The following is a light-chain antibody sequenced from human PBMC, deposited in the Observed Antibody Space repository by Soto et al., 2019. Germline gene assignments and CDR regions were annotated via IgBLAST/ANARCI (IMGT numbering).Light chain of an antibody. V-gene: IGKV1-5*03. CDR2: KAS. J-gene: IGKJ5*01. CDR3: QQYNSYSIT. Sequence: DIQMTQSPSTLSASVRDRVTITCRASQSISRWLACYQQKPGQAPKLLIYKASNLQSGVPSRVSGSGSGTDFTLTIRSLQHADFAIYYCQQYNSYSITFGKRTRLEMK. CDR1: QSISRW.